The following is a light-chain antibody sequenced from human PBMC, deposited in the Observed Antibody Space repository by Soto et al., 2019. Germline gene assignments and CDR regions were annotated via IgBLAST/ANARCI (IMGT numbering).Light chain of an antibody. CDR3: RP. CDR1: QGISSA. CDR2: DAS. J-gene: IGKJ3*01. V-gene: IGKV1-13*02. Sequence: AIQLTQSPSSLSASVGDRVTITCRASQGISSALAWYQQKPGKAPKLLIYDASSLESGVPSRFSGSGSGTDFTLTISSLQPEDFASYYCRPFGPGTKVDIK.